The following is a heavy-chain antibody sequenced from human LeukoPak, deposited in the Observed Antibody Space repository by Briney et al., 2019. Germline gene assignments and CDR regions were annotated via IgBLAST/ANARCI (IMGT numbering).Heavy chain of an antibody. Sequence: GGSLRLSCAASGIDFRASGMHWVRQAPGMGLEWVTFIQTDGRDKYYAASVAGRFTISRDNSKNTVYLNMNNLRPDDTALYYVAREGGTVVFGIFAYWGKETWVTVSS. CDR3: AREGGTVVFGIFAY. D-gene: IGHD2-2*01. V-gene: IGHV3-30*02. CDR1: GIDFRASG. J-gene: IGHJ4*02. CDR2: IQTDGRDK.